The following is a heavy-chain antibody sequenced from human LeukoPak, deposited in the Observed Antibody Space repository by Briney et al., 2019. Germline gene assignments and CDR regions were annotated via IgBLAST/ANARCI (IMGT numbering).Heavy chain of an antibody. J-gene: IGHJ4*02. CDR2: INHSGST. CDR1: GGSFSGYY. D-gene: IGHD6-13*01. CDR3: ARGHSISSSWYFDY. V-gene: IGHV4-34*01. Sequence: SETLSLTCAVYGGSFSGYYWSWIRQPPGKGLEWIGEINHSGSTNYNPSLKSRVTISVDTSKNQFSLKLSSVTAADTAVYYCARGHSISSSWYFDYWGQGTLVTVSS.